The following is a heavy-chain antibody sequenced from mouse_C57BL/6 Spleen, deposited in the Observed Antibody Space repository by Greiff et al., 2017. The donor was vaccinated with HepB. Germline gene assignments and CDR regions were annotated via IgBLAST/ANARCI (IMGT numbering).Heavy chain of an antibody. CDR2: INPSSGYT. Sequence: QVHVKQSGAELAKPGASVKLSCKASGYTFTSYWMHWVKQRPGQGLEWIGYINPSSGYTKYNQKFKVKATLTADKSSSTAYMQLSSLTYEDSAVYYCARGGAYGNYDYYAMDYWGQGTSVTVSS. CDR3: ARGGAYGNYDYYAMDY. J-gene: IGHJ4*01. D-gene: IGHD2-1*01. V-gene: IGHV1-7*01. CDR1: GYTFTSYW.